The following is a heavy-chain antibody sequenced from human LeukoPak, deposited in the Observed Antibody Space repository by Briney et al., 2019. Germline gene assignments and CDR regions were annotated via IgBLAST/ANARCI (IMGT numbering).Heavy chain of an antibody. CDR2: INPKSGGA. D-gene: IGHD1-26*01. CDR1: GYSFIDNY. J-gene: IGHJ1*01. CDR3: ARAVGELQFVGYFQH. V-gene: IGHV1-2*02. Sequence: GASVKVSSKASGYSFIDNYIHWVRQAPGQGLEWMGWINPKSGGAHYAQKFQGRVTMTRDTSISTVYLDLSSLRSDDTAVYYCARAVGELQFVGYFQHWGQGTLVTVSS.